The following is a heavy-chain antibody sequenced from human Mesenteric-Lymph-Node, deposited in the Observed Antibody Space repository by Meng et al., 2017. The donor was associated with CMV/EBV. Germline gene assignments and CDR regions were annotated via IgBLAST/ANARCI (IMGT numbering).Heavy chain of an antibody. CDR1: GFTFSSYA. Sequence: GGSLRLSCAASGFTFSSYAMHWVRQAPGKGLEWVAVISYDGSNKYYADSVKGRFTISRDNSKNTLYLQMNSLRAEDTAVYYCAKRGSSWNYFDSWGQGTLVTVSS. CDR2: ISYDGSNK. D-gene: IGHD6-13*01. CDR3: AKRGSSWNYFDS. J-gene: IGHJ4*02. V-gene: IGHV3-30-3*02.